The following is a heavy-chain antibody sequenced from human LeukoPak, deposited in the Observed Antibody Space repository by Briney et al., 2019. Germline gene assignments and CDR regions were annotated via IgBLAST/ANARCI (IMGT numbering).Heavy chain of an antibody. Sequence: ASVKVSCKASGYTFTSYGTSWVRQAPGQGLEWMGWISAYNGNTNYAQKLQGRVTMTTDTSTSTAYMELRSLRSDDTAVYYCARVKYYDFWSGYSTMDVWGQGTTVTVSS. CDR1: GYTFTSYG. J-gene: IGHJ6*02. D-gene: IGHD3-3*01. CDR3: ARVKYYDFWSGYSTMDV. V-gene: IGHV1-18*01. CDR2: ISAYNGNT.